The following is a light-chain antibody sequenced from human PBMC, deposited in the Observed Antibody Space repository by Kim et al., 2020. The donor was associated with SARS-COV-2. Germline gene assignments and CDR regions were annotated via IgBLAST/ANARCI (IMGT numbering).Light chain of an antibody. J-gene: IGLJ2*01. V-gene: IGLV2-14*03. CDR2: DVS. Sequence: QSITISCTGTSSDVGGYNYGSWYQQHPGKVPKLMIYDVSSRPSGVSNRFSGSKSGNTASLTISGLQTEDEADYYCSSYTSSSTLVFGAGTQLTVL. CDR1: SSDVGGYNY. CDR3: SSYTSSSTLV.